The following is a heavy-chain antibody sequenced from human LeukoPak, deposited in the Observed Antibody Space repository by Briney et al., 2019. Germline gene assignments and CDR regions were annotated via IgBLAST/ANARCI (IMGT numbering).Heavy chain of an antibody. CDR3: AREDRFFYGDYGYFDL. CDR2: ISAYNGNT. V-gene: IGHV1-18*01. CDR1: GYTFTSYG. J-gene: IGHJ2*01. D-gene: IGHD4-17*01. Sequence: ASVKVSCKASGYTFTSYGISWVRQAPGQGLEWMGWISAYNGNTNYAQKLQGRVTMTTDTSTSTAYMELRSLRSDDTAVYYCAREDRFFYGDYGYFDLWGRGTLVTVSS.